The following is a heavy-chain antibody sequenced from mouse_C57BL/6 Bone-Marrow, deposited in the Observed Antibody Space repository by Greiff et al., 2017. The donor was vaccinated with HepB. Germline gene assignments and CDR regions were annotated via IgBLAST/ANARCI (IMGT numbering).Heavy chain of an antibody. CDR3: ARHGGYYGSSHYYAMDY. CDR2: ISNLAYSI. CDR1: GFTFSDYG. J-gene: IGHJ4*01. V-gene: IGHV5-15*01. Sequence: EVQGVESGGGLVQPGGSLKLSCAASGFTFSDYGMAWVRQAPRKGPEWVAFISNLAYSIYYADTVTGRFTISRENAKNTLYLEMSSLRSEDTAMYYCARHGGYYGSSHYYAMDYWGQGTSVTVSS. D-gene: IGHD1-1*01.